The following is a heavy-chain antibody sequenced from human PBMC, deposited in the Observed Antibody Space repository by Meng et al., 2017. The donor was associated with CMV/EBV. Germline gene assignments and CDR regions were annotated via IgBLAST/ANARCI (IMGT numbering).Heavy chain of an antibody. V-gene: IGHV1-69*01. CDR1: GGTFSRHA. J-gene: IGHJ4*02. CDR3: ASLPVYGDYVRDY. CDR2: IIPIFGTA. D-gene: IGHD4-17*01. Sequence: KASGGTFSRHAISWVRQAPGQGLEWMGGIIPIFGTANYAQKFQGRVTITADESTSTAYMELSSLRSEDTAVYYWASLPVYGDYVRDYWGQGTLVTVSS.